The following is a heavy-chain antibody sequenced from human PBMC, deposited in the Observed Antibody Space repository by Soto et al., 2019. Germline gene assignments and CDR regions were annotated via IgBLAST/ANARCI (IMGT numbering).Heavy chain of an antibody. CDR3: ARAGGTTITQKKMSFGY. CDR1: GGTFSSYT. J-gene: IGHJ4*02. D-gene: IGHD5-12*01. CDR2: IIPILGIA. V-gene: IGHV1-69*02. Sequence: QVQLVQSGAEVKKPGSSVKVSCKASGGTFSSYTISWVRQAPGQGLEWMGRIIPILGIANYAQKFQGRVTITADKSTSTAYMELSSLRSEDTAVYYCARAGGTTITQKKMSFGYWGQGTLVTVSS.